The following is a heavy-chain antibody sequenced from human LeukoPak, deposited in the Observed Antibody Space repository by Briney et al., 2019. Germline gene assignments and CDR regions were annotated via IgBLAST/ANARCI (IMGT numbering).Heavy chain of an antibody. D-gene: IGHD3-9*01. CDR1: GFTFNTFN. CDR2: ITSGGDYI. CDR3: ARGHYDVLAASYKWTPDY. J-gene: IGHJ4*02. V-gene: IGHV3-21*01. Sequence: GGSLRLSCAASGFTFNTFNMNWVRQAPGKGLEWVSSITSGGDYIYYADSVEGRFTTSRDNAKNSLSLQLNSLRVEDTAVYYCARGHYDVLAASYKWTPDYWGQGTLVAVSS.